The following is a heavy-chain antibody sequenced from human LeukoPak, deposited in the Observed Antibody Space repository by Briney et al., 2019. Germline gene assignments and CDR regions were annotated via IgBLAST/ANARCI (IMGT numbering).Heavy chain of an antibody. D-gene: IGHD1-26*01. CDR1: GFTFSSYG. V-gene: IGHV3-30*03. CDR2: ISYDGSNK. Sequence: GGSLRLSCAASGFTFSSYGMHWVRQAPGKGLEWVAVISYDGSNKYYADSVKGRFTISRDNSKNTLYLQMNSLRAEDTAVYYCAREALTPSGSYYDYWGQGTLVTVSS. CDR3: AREALTPSGSYYDY. J-gene: IGHJ4*02.